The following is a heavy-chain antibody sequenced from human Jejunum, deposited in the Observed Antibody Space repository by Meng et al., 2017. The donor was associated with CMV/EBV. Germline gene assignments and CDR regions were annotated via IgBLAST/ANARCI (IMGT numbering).Heavy chain of an antibody. Sequence: TFSRYVMSWVRQAPGEGLEWVAVISFDGINDYYQDSVKGRFTISRDNSKNTLYLQMNSLRPEDTAVYYCAKVGYCTTAICLYNYFDPWGQGTLVTVSS. V-gene: IGHV3-30*18. CDR1: TFSRYV. D-gene: IGHD2-8*01. J-gene: IGHJ5*02. CDR2: ISFDGIND. CDR3: AKVGYCTTAICLYNYFDP.